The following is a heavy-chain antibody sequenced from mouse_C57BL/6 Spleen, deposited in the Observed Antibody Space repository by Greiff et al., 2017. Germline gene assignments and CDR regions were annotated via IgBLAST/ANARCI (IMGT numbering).Heavy chain of an antibody. D-gene: IGHD1-1*01. J-gene: IGHJ2*01. CDR2: IRSKSNNYAT. CDR3: VRSYGFYFDY. Sequence: EVQLQESGGGLVQPKGSLKLSCAASGFSFNTYAMNWVRQAPGKGLEWVARIRSKSNNYATYYADSVKDRFTISRDDSESMLYLQMNNLKTEDTAMYYCVRSYGFYFDYWGQGTTLTVSS. V-gene: IGHV10-1*01. CDR1: GFSFNTYA.